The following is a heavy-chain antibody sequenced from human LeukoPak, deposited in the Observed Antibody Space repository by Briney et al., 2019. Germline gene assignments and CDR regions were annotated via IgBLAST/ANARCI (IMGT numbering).Heavy chain of an antibody. V-gene: IGHV3-30*03. CDR3: AGETVTIRGTDGFDI. CDR2: ISYDGSNK. CDR1: GFTFSSYG. D-gene: IGHD4-17*01. J-gene: IGHJ3*02. Sequence: QPGRSLRLSCAASGFTFSSYGLHWVRQAPGKGLEWVAVISYDGSNKHYADSVKGRFTVSRDNSKNTLYLQMNSLRAEDTAVYYCAGETVTIRGTDGFDIWGQGTMVTV.